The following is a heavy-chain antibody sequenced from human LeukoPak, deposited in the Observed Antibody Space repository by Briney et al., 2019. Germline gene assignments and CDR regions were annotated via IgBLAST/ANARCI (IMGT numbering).Heavy chain of an antibody. CDR2: IYYSGTT. CDR3: ARLWYLPQYYFDY. J-gene: IGHJ4*02. CDR1: GGSINSNSHH. V-gene: IGHV4-39*01. D-gene: IGHD6-13*01. Sequence: PSETLSLTCSVSGGSINSNSHHWDWIRQAPGKGLEWIGNIYYSGTTSYNPSLKSRVTISVDTSKNQFSLRLSSVTAADTAVYYCARLWYLPQYYFDYWGLGTLVTVSS.